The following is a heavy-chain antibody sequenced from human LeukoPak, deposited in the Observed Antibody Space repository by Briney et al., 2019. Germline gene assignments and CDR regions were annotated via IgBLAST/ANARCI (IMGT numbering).Heavy chain of an antibody. CDR2: IYPADSDT. Sequence: GESLKISCKGSGYSFTTYWIGWVRQVPGKGLEWMGIIYPADSDTTYSPSFQGQVTISVDKSISTAYLQWNSLKASDTATYYCARGSDSTLGFFYYGLDLWGQGTTVTVSS. CDR1: GYSFTTYW. V-gene: IGHV5-51*01. J-gene: IGHJ6*02. D-gene: IGHD2-2*01. CDR3: ARGSDSTLGFFYYGLDL.